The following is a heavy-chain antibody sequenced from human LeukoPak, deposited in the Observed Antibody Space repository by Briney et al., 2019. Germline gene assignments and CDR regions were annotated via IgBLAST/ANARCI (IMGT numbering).Heavy chain of an antibody. CDR2: IYPGDSDT. CDR1: GYSFTSYW. D-gene: IGHD6-19*01. Sequence: GESLKISCKGSGYSFTSYWIGWVRQMPGKGLEWMGIIYPGDSDTRYSPSFQGQVTISADKSISTAYLQWSSLKASDTAMYYCARRGSSGWYECLGMGRLAFDIWGQGTMVTVSS. J-gene: IGHJ3*02. CDR3: ARRGSSGWYECLGMGRLAFDI. V-gene: IGHV5-51*01.